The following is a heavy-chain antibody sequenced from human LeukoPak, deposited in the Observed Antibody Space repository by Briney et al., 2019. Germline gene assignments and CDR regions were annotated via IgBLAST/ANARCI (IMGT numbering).Heavy chain of an antibody. J-gene: IGHJ6*03. Sequence: PGGSLRLSCAASGFTVSSNYMSWVRQAPGKGLEWVSVIYSGGSTYYADSVKGRFTISRDNSKNTLYLQMNSLRAEDTAVYYRARAVSRGSGYTYYYYYMDVWGKGTTVTVSS. CDR3: ARAVSRGSGYTYYYYYMDV. CDR2: IYSGGST. V-gene: IGHV3-53*01. D-gene: IGHD3-22*01. CDR1: GFTVSSNY.